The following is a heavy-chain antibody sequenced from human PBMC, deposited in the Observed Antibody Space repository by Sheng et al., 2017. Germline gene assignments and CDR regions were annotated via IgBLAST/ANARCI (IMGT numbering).Heavy chain of an antibody. CDR1: GVSIDSINYY. Sequence: QLQLQESGPRLVKPSETLSLTCDVSGVSIDSINYYWGWVRQPPGKGLDWIGSIYDYGTTYYTPSLRSRVTISLDTSKNQFSLKLKSVTAADTAVYFXARATLRGRAFDIWGLRDNGHRSLQ. CDR2: IYDYGTT. D-gene: IGHD3-10*01. CDR3: ARATLRGRAFDI. V-gene: IGHV4-39*07. J-gene: IGHJ3*02.